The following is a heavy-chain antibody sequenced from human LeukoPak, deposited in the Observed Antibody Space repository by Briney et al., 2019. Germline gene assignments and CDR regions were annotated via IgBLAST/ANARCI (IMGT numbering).Heavy chain of an antibody. D-gene: IGHD6-13*01. J-gene: IGHJ4*02. Sequence: GGSLRLSCAASGFTFSDYYMSWIRQAPGKGLEWVSYISSSGSTIYYADSVKGRFTISRDNAKNTLYLQMNSLRAEDTAVYYCARGDGSSWYWSNILIDYWGQGTLVTVSS. CDR3: ARGDGSSWYWSNILIDY. CDR2: ISSSGSTI. CDR1: GFTFSDYY. V-gene: IGHV3-11*04.